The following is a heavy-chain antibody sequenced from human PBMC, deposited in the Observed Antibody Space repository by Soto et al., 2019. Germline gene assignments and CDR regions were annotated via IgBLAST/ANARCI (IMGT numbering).Heavy chain of an antibody. V-gene: IGHV6-1*01. CDR3: ARGHREKQQLVYYYYGMDV. Sequence: PSQTLSLTCAISGASVSSNSAAWNWIRLSPSRGLEWLARTYYRSRWYNDYAVSVRSRITVNPDTSKNQFSLQLTSVTPEDTAVYYCARGHREKQQLVYYYYGMDVWGKGTTVSVTS. CDR2: TYYRSRWYN. D-gene: IGHD6-13*01. CDR1: GASVSSNSAA. J-gene: IGHJ6*04.